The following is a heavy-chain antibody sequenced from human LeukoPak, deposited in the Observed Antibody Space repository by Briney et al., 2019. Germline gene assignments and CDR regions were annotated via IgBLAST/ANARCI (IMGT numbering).Heavy chain of an antibody. J-gene: IGHJ2*01. CDR2: TYYSGST. V-gene: IGHV4-39*01. D-gene: IGHD2-21*02. Sequence: SETLSLTCTVSGGSISSSTYYWGWIRQPPGKGPEWIGSTYYSGSTYYNPSLQSRVTISVDTSKNQFSLKLSSVTAADTAVYYCARGRLCGGDCWYFDLWGRGTLVTVSS. CDR1: GGSISSSTYY. CDR3: ARGRLCGGDCWYFDL.